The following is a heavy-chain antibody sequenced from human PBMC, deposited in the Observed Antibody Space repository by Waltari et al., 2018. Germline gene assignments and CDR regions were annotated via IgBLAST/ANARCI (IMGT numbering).Heavy chain of an antibody. CDR2: IYHSGST. Sequence: SSGYYWGWIRQPPGKGLEWIGSIYHSGSTYYNPSLKSRVTISVDTSKNQFSLKLSSVTAADTAVYYCARRGGILWWWTFDIWGQGTMVTVSS. V-gene: IGHV4-38-2*01. CDR1: SSGYY. J-gene: IGHJ3*02. D-gene: IGHD2-21*01. CDR3: ARRGGILWWWTFDI.